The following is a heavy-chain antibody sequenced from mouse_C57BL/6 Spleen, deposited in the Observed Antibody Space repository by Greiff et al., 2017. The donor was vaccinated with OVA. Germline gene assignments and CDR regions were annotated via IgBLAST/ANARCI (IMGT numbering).Heavy chain of an antibody. Sequence: VQLQQSGPELVKPGASVKIPCKASGYTFTDYNMDWVKQSHGKSLEWIGDINPNNGGTIYNQKFKGKATLTVDKSSSTAYMELRSLTSEDTAVYYCAREKYCGMGAMDYWGQGTSVTVSS. CDR1: GYTFTDYN. D-gene: IGHD5-1*01. V-gene: IGHV1-18*01. CDR2: INPNNGGT. CDR3: AREKYCGMGAMDY. J-gene: IGHJ4*01.